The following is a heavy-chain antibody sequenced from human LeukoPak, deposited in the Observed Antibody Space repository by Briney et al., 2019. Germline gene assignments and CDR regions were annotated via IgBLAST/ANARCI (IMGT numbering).Heavy chain of an antibody. J-gene: IGHJ6*03. CDR1: GFTFSRYG. CDR2: ITGSGGST. D-gene: IGHD1-26*01. Sequence: GGSLRLSCAASGFTFSRYGMSWVRQAPGKGLEWVSAITGSGGSTYYADSVKGRFTISRDNSKNSLFLQMNSLRAEDTAVYYCARDPYSGSYGNYYYYFMDVWGKGTTVTISS. CDR3: ARDPYSGSYGNYYYYFMDV. V-gene: IGHV3-23*01.